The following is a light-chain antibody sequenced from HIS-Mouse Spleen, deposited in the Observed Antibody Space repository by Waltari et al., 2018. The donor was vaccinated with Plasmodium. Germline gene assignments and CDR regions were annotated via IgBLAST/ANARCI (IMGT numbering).Light chain of an antibody. J-gene: IGLJ2*01. Sequence: QSALTQPASVSGSPGQSITISCTGTRSDVGGYNYVSWYQQHPGKAPKLMIYYVINRPSGVSNRFSGSKCANTASLTISGLQAEDEADYYCSSYTSSSTVVFGGGTKLTVL. CDR1: RSDVGGYNY. CDR3: SSYTSSSTVV. CDR2: YVI. V-gene: IGLV2-14*03.